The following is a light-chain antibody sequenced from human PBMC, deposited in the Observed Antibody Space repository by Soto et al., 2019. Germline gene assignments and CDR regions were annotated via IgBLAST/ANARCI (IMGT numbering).Light chain of an antibody. CDR3: QSYGSSLSGVV. CDR2: ANS. CDR1: SFNIGAGYD. Sequence: QSVLTQPPSVSGAPGQRVTISCTGSSFNIGAGYDVHWYQQLPGTAPKFLIYANSNRPSGVPDRFSGSKSGTSASLAITGLQAEDEADYYCQSYGSSLSGVVFGGGTKLTVL. J-gene: IGLJ2*01. V-gene: IGLV1-40*01.